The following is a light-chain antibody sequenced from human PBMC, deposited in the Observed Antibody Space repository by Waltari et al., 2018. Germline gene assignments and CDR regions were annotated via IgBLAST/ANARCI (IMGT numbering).Light chain of an antibody. CDR1: NIGTYS. J-gene: IGLJ1*01. CDR2: YGR. V-gene: IGLV3-21*04. CDR3: HVWHPHVDPGV. Sequence: SYVVTQPPSVSVAPGEKATITCGGDNIGTYSVHWYQQKAGQAPVLVIFYGRDRPSGIPDRFSGSNSGNTATLTISRVEAGDEARYYCHVWHPHVDPGVFGTGTEVTVL.